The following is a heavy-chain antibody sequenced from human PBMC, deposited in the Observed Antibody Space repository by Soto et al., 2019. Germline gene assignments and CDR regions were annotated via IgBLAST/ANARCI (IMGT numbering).Heavy chain of an antibody. D-gene: IGHD5-18*01. CDR3: ARMESFGSLNWFDP. CDR2: MNPGSGDT. J-gene: IGHJ5*02. V-gene: IGHV1-8*02. CDR1: GYPFSNND. Sequence: GXSVKVSCTASGYPFSNNDFIWGRQATGQGLEWMGWMNPGSGDTVYAQKFQGRVTMTRDISIATAYMELNSLTSEDTAIYYCARMESFGSLNWFDPWGQGTLVTVSS.